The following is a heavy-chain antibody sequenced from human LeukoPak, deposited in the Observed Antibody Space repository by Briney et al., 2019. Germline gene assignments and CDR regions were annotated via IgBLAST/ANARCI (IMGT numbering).Heavy chain of an antibody. CDR1: GFTFSSYW. CDR2: IKQDGIKK. V-gene: IGHV3-7*01. Sequence: GGSLRLSCAASGFTFSSYWMSWVRQAPGKGLEWVANIKQDGIKKNYLDSVKGRFTISRDNAENSLYLQMNSLRAGDTAVYYCARGSYAFDIWGQGTMVTVSS. J-gene: IGHJ3*02. CDR3: ARGSYAFDI.